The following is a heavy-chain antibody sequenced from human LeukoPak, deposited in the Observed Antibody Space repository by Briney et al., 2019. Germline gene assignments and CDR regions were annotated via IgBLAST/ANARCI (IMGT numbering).Heavy chain of an antibody. Sequence: ASVKVSCKASGGTFSSYAISWVRQAPGQGLEWMGRIIPTLGIANYAQKFQGRVTITADKSTSTAYMELSSLRSEDTAVYYCARSSPYDYGDYERVFDYWGQGTLVTVSS. V-gene: IGHV1-69*04. D-gene: IGHD4-17*01. CDR1: GGTFSSYA. CDR3: ARSSPYDYGDYERVFDY. J-gene: IGHJ4*02. CDR2: IIPTLGIA.